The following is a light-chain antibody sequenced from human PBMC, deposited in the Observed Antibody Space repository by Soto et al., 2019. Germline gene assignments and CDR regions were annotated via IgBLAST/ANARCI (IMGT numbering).Light chain of an antibody. CDR1: SSDVGGYNY. Sequence: QSALTQPRSVSGSPGQSVTISCTGTSSDVGGYNYVSCYQQHPGKAPKVMIYDVSKRPSGVPDRFSGSKSGNTASLTISGLQAEDEADYYCCSYAGSYVVFGGGTKLTVL. CDR2: DVS. CDR3: CSYAGSYVV. J-gene: IGLJ2*01. V-gene: IGLV2-11*01.